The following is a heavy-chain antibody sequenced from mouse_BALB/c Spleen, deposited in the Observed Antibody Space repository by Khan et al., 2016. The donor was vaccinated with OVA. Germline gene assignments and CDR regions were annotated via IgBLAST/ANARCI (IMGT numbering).Heavy chain of an antibody. CDR3: ARRNYFGYTFAY. CDR2: ISPGSGDT. Sequence: QVQLQQSGAELARPGASVKLSCTASGYTFTDYYINWVKQRTGQGLEWIGEISPGSGDTYYNERFMGKATLTADKSSSTAYMQLSSLTSEASAVYFCARRNYFGYTFAYWGQGTLVTGAA. J-gene: IGHJ3*01. CDR1: GYTFTDYY. V-gene: IGHV1-77*01. D-gene: IGHD1-2*01.